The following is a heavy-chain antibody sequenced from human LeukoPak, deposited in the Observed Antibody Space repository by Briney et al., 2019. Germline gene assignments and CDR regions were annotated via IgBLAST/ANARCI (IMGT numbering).Heavy chain of an antibody. J-gene: IGHJ6*03. CDR2: INPNSGGT. D-gene: IGHD6-19*01. V-gene: IGHV1-2*02. CDR1: GYTFTGYY. Sequence: ASVKVSCKASGYTFTGYYMHWVRQAPGQGLEWMGWINPNSGGTNYAQKFQGRVTMTRDTSISTAYMELSRLRSDDTAVYYCARDSSGWYSNYYYYYMDVWGKGTTVTVSS. CDR3: ARDSSGWYSNYYYYYMDV.